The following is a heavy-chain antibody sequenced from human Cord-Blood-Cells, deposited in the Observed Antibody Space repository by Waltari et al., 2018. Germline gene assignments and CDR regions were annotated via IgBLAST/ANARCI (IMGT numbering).Heavy chain of an antibody. CDR1: GGSISSSSYY. CDR2: ISYSGST. D-gene: IGHD6-13*01. Sequence: QLQLQESGPGLVKPSETLSLTCTVSGGSISSSSYYWGWIRQPPGKGLEWLGSISYSGSTYYNPSLKSRVTISVDTSKNQFSLKLSSVTAADTAVYYCARHAPYSSSLYYFDYWGQGTLVTVSS. J-gene: IGHJ4*02. V-gene: IGHV4-39*01. CDR3: ARHAPYSSSLYYFDY.